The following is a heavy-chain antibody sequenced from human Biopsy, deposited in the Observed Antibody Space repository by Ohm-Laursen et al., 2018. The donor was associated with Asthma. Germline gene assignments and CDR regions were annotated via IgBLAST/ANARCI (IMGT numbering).Heavy chain of an antibody. V-gene: IGHV4-39*07. J-gene: IGHJ4*02. Sequence: SETLSLTCTVSGGSISNSNYYWGWIRQSPGKGLEWIGSLHYSGGPYYTFYNPSLESRVTISLDASKNEFSLRLTCVTAADTAVYYCARGVDRVTGLLDHFDSWGQGTLVTVSS. CDR2: LHYSGGPYYT. D-gene: IGHD2-21*02. CDR3: ARGVDRVTGLLDHFDS. CDR1: GGSISNSNYY.